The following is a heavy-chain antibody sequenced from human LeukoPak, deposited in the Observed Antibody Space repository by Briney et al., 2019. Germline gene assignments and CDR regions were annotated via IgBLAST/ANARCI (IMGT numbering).Heavy chain of an antibody. CDR3: AREWTGFIYAFDV. V-gene: IGHV4-59*01. D-gene: IGHD2-21*01. Sequence: SETLSLTCTVSGGSISDYYWTWIRQPPGKGLEWIGYVHYSGSTNYNPSLKSRVTISVDTSKNHFFLKLTSVTAADTAVYYCAREWTGFIYAFDVWGQGTMATVSS. J-gene: IGHJ3*01. CDR2: VHYSGST. CDR1: GGSISDYY.